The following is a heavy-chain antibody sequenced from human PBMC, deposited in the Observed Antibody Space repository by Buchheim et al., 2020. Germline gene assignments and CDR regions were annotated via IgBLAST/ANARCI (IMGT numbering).Heavy chain of an antibody. J-gene: IGHJ4*02. CDR1: GGSISSSNW. CDR2: IYHSGST. Sequence: QVQLQESGPGLVKPSGTLSLTCAVSGGSISSSNWWSWVRQPPGKGLEWIGEIYHSGSTNYNPSLKSRVTISVDKSKNQFFPKLSSVTAADTAVYYCARNRLTEYYYDSSGYYGLDYWGQGTL. CDR3: ARNRLTEYYYDSSGYYGLDY. V-gene: IGHV4-4*02. D-gene: IGHD3-22*01.